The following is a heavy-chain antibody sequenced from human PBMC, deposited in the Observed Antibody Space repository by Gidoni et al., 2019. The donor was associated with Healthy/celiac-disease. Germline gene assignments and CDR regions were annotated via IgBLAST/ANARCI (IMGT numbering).Heavy chain of an antibody. J-gene: IGHJ4*02. V-gene: IGHV1-69*01. Sequence: QVQLVQSGAEVKKPGSSVKVSCKASGGTFSSYAISWVRQAPGQGLEWMGGIILIFGTANYAPKFQGRVTSTADESTSTAYMELSSLRSEDTAVYYCARWGSRESGYDYSFDYWGQGTLVTVSS. D-gene: IGHD5-12*01. CDR1: GGTFSSYA. CDR3: ARWGSRESGYDYSFDY. CDR2: IILIFGTA.